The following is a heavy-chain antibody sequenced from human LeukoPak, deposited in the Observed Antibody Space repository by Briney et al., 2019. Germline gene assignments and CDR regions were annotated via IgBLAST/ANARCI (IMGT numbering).Heavy chain of an antibody. D-gene: IGHD3-9*01. CDR1: GGTFSSYA. V-gene: IGHV1-69*13. J-gene: IGHJ6*04. CDR3: ARAIRYFDWLLPFGMDV. Sequence: SVKVSCKASGGTFSSYAISWVRQAPGQGLEWMGGIIPIFGTANYAQKFQGRVTITADESTSTAYMELSSLRSEDTAVYCCARAIRYFDWLLPFGMDVWGKGTTVTVSS. CDR2: IIPIFGTA.